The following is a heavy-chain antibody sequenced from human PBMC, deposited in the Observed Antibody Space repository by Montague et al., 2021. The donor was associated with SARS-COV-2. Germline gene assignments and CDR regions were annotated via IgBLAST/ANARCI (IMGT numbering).Heavy chain of an antibody. CDR2: IYTSGST. D-gene: IGHD3-10*01. J-gene: IGHJ6*04. CDR3: AGDVLLWFGELSFLDV. V-gene: IGHV4-61*02. Sequence: TLSLTCTVSGGSISSGSYYWSWIRQPAGKGLEWIGRIYTSGSTNYNPSLKSRVTISVDTSKNQFSLKLSSVTAADTAVYYCAGDVLLWFGELSFLDVWGKGTTVTVSS. CDR1: GGSISSGSYY.